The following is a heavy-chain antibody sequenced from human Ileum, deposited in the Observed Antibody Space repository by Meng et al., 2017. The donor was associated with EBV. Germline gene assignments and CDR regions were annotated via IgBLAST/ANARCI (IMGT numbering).Heavy chain of an antibody. J-gene: IGHJ4*02. CDR2: IQHSRGT. CDR1: GDSICNDYW. Sequence: QAHIQESGLGPVNAAPTHALSGAVSGDSICNDYWYNWVRQPPGKRLEGIEQIQHSRGTNSNPSHPRRVHISVNNSKNTFSLKLNSVTTADTAVYYCADGCYYYDSTGYLYEYYFDSWGQGTLVTVSS. V-gene: IGHV4-4*02. D-gene: IGHD3-22*01. CDR3: ADGCYYYDSTGYLYEYYFDS.